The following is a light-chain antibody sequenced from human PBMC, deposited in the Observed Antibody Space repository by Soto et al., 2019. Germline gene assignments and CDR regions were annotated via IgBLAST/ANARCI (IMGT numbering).Light chain of an antibody. CDR2: DAS. Sequence: EIVLTQSPATLSLSPGERATLSCRASQSVSNYLAWFQQKPGQAPRLLIYDASNRATGIPARFSGSGSGTDFTLTISSLEPEDFAVYYCQHYGNSFGQGTKLEIK. CDR1: QSVSNY. CDR3: QHYGNS. V-gene: IGKV3-11*01. J-gene: IGKJ2*01.